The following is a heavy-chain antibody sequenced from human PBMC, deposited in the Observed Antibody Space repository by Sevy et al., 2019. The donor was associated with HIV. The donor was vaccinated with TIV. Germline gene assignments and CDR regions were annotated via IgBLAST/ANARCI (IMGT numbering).Heavy chain of an antibody. D-gene: IGHD2-15*01. Sequence: GGSLRLSCVASGFTFRSYNFNWVRQAPGKGLELISFINSGSTIISHADSVKGRFTISGDSAKKSVYLQVNSLRVEDTAVYYCARDGGYSDYGMDLWGQGTTVTVSS. CDR3: ARDGGYSDYGMDL. V-gene: IGHV3-48*01. CDR2: INSGSTII. J-gene: IGHJ6*02. CDR1: GFTFRSYN.